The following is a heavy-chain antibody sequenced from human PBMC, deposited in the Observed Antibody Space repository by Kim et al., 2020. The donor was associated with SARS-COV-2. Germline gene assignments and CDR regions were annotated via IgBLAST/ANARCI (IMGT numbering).Heavy chain of an antibody. CDR2: ISGSGGST. CDR1: GFTFSSYA. CDR3: AKNIFGQQLLPFDP. D-gene: IGHD6-13*01. Sequence: GVSLRLFCAASGFTFSSYAMSWVRQAPGKGLEWVSAISGSGGSTYYADSVKGRFTISRDNSKNTLYLQMNSLRAEDTAVYYCAKNIFGQQLLPFDPWGQGTLVTVSS. J-gene: IGHJ5*02. V-gene: IGHV3-23*01.